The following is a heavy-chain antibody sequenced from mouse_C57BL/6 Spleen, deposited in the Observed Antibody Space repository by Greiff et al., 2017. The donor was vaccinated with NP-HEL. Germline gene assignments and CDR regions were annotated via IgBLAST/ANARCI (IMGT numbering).Heavy chain of an antibody. Sequence: VKLMESGPGLVQPSQCLSITCTVSGFSLTSYGVHWVRQSPGKGLEWLGVIWRGGSTDYNAAFMSRLSITKDNSKSQVFFKMNSLQADDTAIYYCAKNAPITTNAMDYWGQGTSVTVSS. CDR2: IWRGGST. V-gene: IGHV2-5*01. D-gene: IGHD1-1*01. CDR1: GFSLTSYG. CDR3: AKNAPITTNAMDY. J-gene: IGHJ4*01.